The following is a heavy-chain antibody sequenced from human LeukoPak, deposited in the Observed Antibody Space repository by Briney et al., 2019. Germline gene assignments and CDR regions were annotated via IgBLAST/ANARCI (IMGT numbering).Heavy chain of an antibody. CDR2: MKSKTDSGTT. V-gene: IGHV3-15*01. D-gene: IGHD3-3*01. CDR1: GFTFSYSW. CDR3: TTDPYYDFWSGELIDY. J-gene: IGHJ4*02. Sequence: PGGSLRLSCAASGFTFSYSWMRWVGQPPGKGLDWVGRMKSKTDSGTTDYATPVKGRFTISRDNSKNTLYLQMNSLKTEDTAVYYCTTDPYYDFWSGELIDYWGQGTLVTVSS.